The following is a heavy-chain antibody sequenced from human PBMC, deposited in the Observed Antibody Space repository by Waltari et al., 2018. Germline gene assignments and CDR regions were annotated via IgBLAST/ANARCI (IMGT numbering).Heavy chain of an antibody. CDR3: ARDRGRGIYLDS. D-gene: IGHD2-15*01. Sequence: QMQMQESGPGLVKPSETLSVPCTVSGESMSRGDWWSGVRQSPEKGLEWIGQIQRSGRTHYNPSFESRVSISVDPSSNQFSLRMTSTTAADTAVYYCARDRGRGIYLDSWGRGTLVTVSA. V-gene: IGHV4-4*02. J-gene: IGHJ4*02. CDR1: GESMSRGDW. CDR2: IQRSGRT.